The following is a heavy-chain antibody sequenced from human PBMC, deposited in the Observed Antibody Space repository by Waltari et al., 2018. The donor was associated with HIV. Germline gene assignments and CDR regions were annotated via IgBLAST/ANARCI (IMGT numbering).Heavy chain of an antibody. D-gene: IGHD1-1*01. J-gene: IGHJ4*02. V-gene: IGHV3-66*01. CDR3: VRERNTIKTTSYYFDY. CDR2: ITHLGAT. CDR1: GFTVMTSY. Sequence: DVQLVESGGGLVQPGGALRLSCAASGFTVMTSYLGCGRPASGKGLEWVSLITHLGATFYADSVRARFTISRDTSMNTVHLQMDSLRAGDTAVYYCVRERNTIKTTSYYFDYWGQGTLVTVSS.